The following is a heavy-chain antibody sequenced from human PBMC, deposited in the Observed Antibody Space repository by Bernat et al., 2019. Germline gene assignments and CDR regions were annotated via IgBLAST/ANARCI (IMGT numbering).Heavy chain of an antibody. J-gene: IGHJ4*02. Sequence: QVQLVESGGGVVQPGRSRRLSCAASGFTSSSYGMHWVRQAPGKGLEWVAVIWYDGSNKYYADSVKGRFTISRDNSKNTLYLQMNSLRAEDTAVYYCARGKSVKSYYYDSSGYYAEWGQGTLVTVSS. CDR1: GFTSSSYG. CDR2: IWYDGSNK. V-gene: IGHV3-33*01. D-gene: IGHD3-22*01. CDR3: ARGKSVKSYYYDSSGYYAE.